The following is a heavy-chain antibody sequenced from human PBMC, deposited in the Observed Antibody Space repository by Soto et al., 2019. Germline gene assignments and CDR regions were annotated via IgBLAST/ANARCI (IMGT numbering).Heavy chain of an antibody. CDR2: ISAYNGNT. CDR3: ARYYYDSSGYSGSIDI. D-gene: IGHD3-22*01. V-gene: IGHV1-18*01. Sequence: ASVKVSCKASGYTFTSYGISWVRQAPGQGLEWMGWISAYNGNTNYAQKLQGRVTMTTDTSTSTAYMELRSLRSDDTAVYYCARYYYDSSGYSGSIDIWGQGTMVTVSS. CDR1: GYTFTSYG. J-gene: IGHJ3*02.